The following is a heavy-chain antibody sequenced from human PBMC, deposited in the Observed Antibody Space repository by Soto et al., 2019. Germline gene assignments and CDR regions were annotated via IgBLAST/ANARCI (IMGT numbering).Heavy chain of an antibody. CDR3: VRVVVVAATLHNWFAP. Sequence: PGGSLRLSCSASGFTFSSYAMHWVRQAPGKGLEYVSAISSNGGSTYYADSVKGRFTISRDNSKNTLYLQMSSLRAEDTAVFFCVRVVVVAATLHNWFAPWGQGTLVTVSS. V-gene: IGHV3-64D*08. CDR1: GFTFSSYA. CDR2: ISSNGGST. D-gene: IGHD2-15*01. J-gene: IGHJ5*02.